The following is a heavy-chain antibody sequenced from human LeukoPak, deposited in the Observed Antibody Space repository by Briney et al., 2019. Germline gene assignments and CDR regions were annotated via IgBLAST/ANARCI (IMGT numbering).Heavy chain of an antibody. CDR3: ARDSMITFGGVIVEYYFDY. CDR2: IYYSGST. J-gene: IGHJ4*02. D-gene: IGHD3-16*02. V-gene: IGHV4-61*01. Sequence: SETLSLTCTVSGVSVSSGSYYWSWIPQPAGKGLEWIGYIYYSGSTNYNPSLKSRVTISVDTSKNQFSLKLSSVTAADTAVYYCARDSMITFGGVIVEYYFDYWGQGTLVTVSS. CDR1: GVSVSSGSYY.